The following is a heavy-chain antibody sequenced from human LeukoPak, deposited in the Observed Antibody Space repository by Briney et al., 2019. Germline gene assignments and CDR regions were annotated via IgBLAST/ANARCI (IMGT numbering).Heavy chain of an antibody. CDR3: ARHQLRGFLDDN. Sequence: SETLSLTCVVSAGSISSDYWSWIRQPPGKGLEWIGCISYSGATNYNPSLNSLVTISIDTSKTQFSLRLTSVTAADTAVYYCARHQLRGFLDDNWGQGALVTVSS. J-gene: IGHJ4*02. CDR2: ISYSGAT. D-gene: IGHD3-10*01. V-gene: IGHV4-59*08. CDR1: AGSISSDY.